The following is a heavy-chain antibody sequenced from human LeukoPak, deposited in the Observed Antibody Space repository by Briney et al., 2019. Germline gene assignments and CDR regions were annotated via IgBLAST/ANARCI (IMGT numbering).Heavy chain of an antibody. CDR1: GGTFSSYA. D-gene: IGHD5-18*01. CDR3: ARETWIQLWFGRDYYFDY. V-gene: IGHV1-69*01. J-gene: IGHJ4*02. CDR2: IIPIFGTA. Sequence: EASVKVSCKASGGTFSSYAISWVRQAPGQGLEWMGGIIPIFGTANYAQKFQGRVTITADESTSTAYMELSSLRSEDTAVYYCARETWIQLWFGRDYYFDYWGQGTLVTVSS.